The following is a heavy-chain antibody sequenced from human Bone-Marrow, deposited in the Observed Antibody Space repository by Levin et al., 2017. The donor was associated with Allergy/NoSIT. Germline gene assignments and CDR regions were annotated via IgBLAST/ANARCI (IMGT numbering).Heavy chain of an antibody. V-gene: IGHV5-10-1*01. CDR1: GYTFTNYW. Sequence: GESLKISCKGSGYTFTNYWINWVRQMPGKGLEWMGKIDPADSYTKYSPSFQGHVTLSADKSINTAFLPWNNVEASATATYYCARDKDDAFDIWGQGTVVIVSS. D-gene: IGHD2-15*01. CDR3: ARDKDDAFDI. CDR2: IDPADSYT. J-gene: IGHJ3*02.